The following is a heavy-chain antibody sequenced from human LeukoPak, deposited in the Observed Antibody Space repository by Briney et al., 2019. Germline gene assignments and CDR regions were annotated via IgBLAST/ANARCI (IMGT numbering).Heavy chain of an antibody. V-gene: IGHV1-2*02. J-gene: IGHJ4*02. Sequence: ASVTVSCKASGYTFTGYYMHWVRQAPGQGLEWMGWINPNSGGTNYAQKFQGRVTITRDTSISTAYMELSRLRSDDTAVYYCARVAGYSSGWYSESLDYWGQGTLVTVSS. CDR2: INPNSGGT. D-gene: IGHD6-19*01. CDR3: ARVAGYSSGWYSESLDY. CDR1: GYTFTGYY.